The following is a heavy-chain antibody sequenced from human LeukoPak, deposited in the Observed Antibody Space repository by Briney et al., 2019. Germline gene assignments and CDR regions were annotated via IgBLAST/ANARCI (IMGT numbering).Heavy chain of an antibody. Sequence: ASVKVSCKASGYTFTGYYTHWVRQAPGQGLEWMGWINPNSGGTNYAQKFQGRVTMTRDTSISTAYMKLSRLRSDDTAVYYCARAESFRRNDVFGYWGQGTLVTVSS. D-gene: IGHD1-1*01. CDR1: GYTFTGYY. CDR2: INPNSGGT. CDR3: ARAESFRRNDVFGY. V-gene: IGHV1-2*02. J-gene: IGHJ4*02.